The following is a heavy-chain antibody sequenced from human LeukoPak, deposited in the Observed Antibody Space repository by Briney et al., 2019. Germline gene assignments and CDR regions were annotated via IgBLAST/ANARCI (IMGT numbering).Heavy chain of an antibody. CDR3: ASLAYGDYATTSDY. D-gene: IGHD4-17*01. V-gene: IGHV3-21*01. CDR2: ISSSSSYI. J-gene: IGHJ4*02. Sequence: GGSLRLSCAASGFTFSSYSMNWVRQAPGKGLEWVSSISSSSSYIYYADSVKGRFTISRDNAKNSLYLQMNSLRAEDTAVYYCASLAYGDYATTSDYWGQGTQVTASS. CDR1: GFTFSSYS.